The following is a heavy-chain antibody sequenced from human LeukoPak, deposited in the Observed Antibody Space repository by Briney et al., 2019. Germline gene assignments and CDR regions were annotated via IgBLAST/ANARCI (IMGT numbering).Heavy chain of an antibody. CDR2: VYNSGST. Sequence: SETLSLTCNVSGGSISSAGYYWSWIRQPAGKGLEWIGRVYNSGSTNYSPSLKSRVTISEDASKNQFSLKLSFVTAADTAVYYCARTVSSGSPYFDSWGLGTLVTVSS. CDR1: GGSISSAGYY. CDR3: ARTVSSGSPYFDS. V-gene: IGHV4-61*02. J-gene: IGHJ4*02. D-gene: IGHD3-10*01.